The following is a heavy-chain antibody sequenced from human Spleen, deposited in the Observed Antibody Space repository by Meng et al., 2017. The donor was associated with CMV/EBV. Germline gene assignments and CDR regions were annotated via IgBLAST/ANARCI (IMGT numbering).Heavy chain of an antibody. CDR2: ISGSSTVT. Sequence: GESLKISCAASGFTFSSYSMSWIRQAPGKGLQWVSSISGSSTVTYYADSVKGRFTISRDDGKNSVYLQMNSLRAEDTAVYYCARHSTEATISDYWGQGTLVTVSS. D-gene: IGHD5-12*01. CDR3: ARHSTEATISDY. V-gene: IGHV3-23*01. J-gene: IGHJ4*02. CDR1: GFTFSSYS.